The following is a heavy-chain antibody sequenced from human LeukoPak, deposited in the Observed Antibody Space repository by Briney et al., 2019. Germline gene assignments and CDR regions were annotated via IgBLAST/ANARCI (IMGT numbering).Heavy chain of an antibody. V-gene: IGHV1-18*01. D-gene: IGHD3-22*01. CDR1: GYTFTSYG. Sequence: ASVKVSCKASGYTFTSYGISWVRQAPGQGLEWMGWISAYNGNTNYAQKLQGRVTMTTDTSTSTAYMELRSLRSDDTAVYYCARDPPLYYYERIMDVWGQGTTVTVSS. CDR3: ARDPPLYYYERIMDV. CDR2: ISAYNGNT. J-gene: IGHJ6*02.